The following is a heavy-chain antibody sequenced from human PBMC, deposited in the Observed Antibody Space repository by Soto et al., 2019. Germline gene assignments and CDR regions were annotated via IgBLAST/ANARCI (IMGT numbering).Heavy chain of an antibody. Sequence: SETLSLTCAVYGGSFSGFYWSWLRQPPGKGLEWIAEINHSGSTNYNPSLKSRVTIPVDTSKNQFSLKLSSVTAADTAVYSCARVAVVPAAIPYFDYWGQGTLVTVSS. CDR1: GGSFSGFY. V-gene: IGHV4-34*01. CDR2: INHSGST. CDR3: ARVAVVPAAIPYFDY. J-gene: IGHJ4*02. D-gene: IGHD2-2*01.